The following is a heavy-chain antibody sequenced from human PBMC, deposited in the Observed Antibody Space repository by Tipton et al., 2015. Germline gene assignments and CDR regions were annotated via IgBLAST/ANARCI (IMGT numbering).Heavy chain of an antibody. V-gene: IGHV4-4*02. CDR2: IYHSGNI. Sequence: TLSLTCVVSGGSISSINWWSWVRQPPGRGLEWIGEIYHSGNINNNPSLASRVTMSVDNSNNQFSLRLTSVTAADTAVYYCARRSMVGQRGLDSWGQGTLVSVSS. J-gene: IGHJ4*02. CDR1: GGSISSINW. CDR3: ARRSMVGQRGLDS. D-gene: IGHD4/OR15-4a*01.